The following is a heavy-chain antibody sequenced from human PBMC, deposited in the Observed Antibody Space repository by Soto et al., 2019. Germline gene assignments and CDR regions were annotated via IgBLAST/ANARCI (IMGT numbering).Heavy chain of an antibody. J-gene: IGHJ3*01. Sequence: EVQLVESGGGLVKPGGSLRLSCAATGFTFSSYTMNWVRQAPGKGLEWVSSISSRSSYIYYADSVKGRYTISRDNAKDSLYLQMNSLRAEDTAVYYSATVITTDAAFDVWGQGTIVTVSS. D-gene: IGHD3-3*01. CDR2: ISSRSSYI. CDR3: ATVITTDAAFDV. CDR1: GFTFSSYT. V-gene: IGHV3-21*01.